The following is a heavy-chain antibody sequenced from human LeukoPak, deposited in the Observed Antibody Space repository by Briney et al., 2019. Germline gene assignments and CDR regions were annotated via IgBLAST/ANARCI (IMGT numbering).Heavy chain of an antibody. CDR1: GFTFSSYA. V-gene: IGHV3-23*01. D-gene: IGHD7-27*01. CDR2: ISGSGGST. J-gene: IGHJ3*02. Sequence: GGSLRLSRAASGFTFSSYAMSWVRQAPGKGLEWVSAISGSGGSTYYADSVKGRFTISRDNSKNTLYLQMNSLRAEDTAVYYCAKALSNWGDALDIWGQGTMVTVSS. CDR3: AKALSNWGDALDI.